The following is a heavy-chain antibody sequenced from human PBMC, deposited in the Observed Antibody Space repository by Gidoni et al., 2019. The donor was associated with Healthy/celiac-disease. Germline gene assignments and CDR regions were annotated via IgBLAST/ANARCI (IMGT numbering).Heavy chain of an antibody. J-gene: IGHJ5*02. V-gene: IGHV3-30*18. Sequence: QVQLVESGGGVVQPGRSLRLSCAASGFTFSSYGMHWVRQAPGKGLEWVAVILYDGSNKYYADSVKGRFTISRDNSKNTLYLQMNSLRAEDTAVYYCAKDELTDYYDSSGIFDPWGQGTLVTVSS. CDR1: GFTFSSYG. CDR3: AKDELTDYYDSSGIFDP. D-gene: IGHD3-22*01. CDR2: ILYDGSNK.